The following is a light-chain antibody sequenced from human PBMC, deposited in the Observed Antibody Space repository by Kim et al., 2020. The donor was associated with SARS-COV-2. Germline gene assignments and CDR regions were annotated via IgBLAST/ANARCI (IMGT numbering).Light chain of an antibody. CDR1: IYHL. CDR3: CSYAGSSTWV. Sequence: VSMSLGQSITITGTVTIYHLVSWNQQHPGKAPKLMIFEVTKRPSGVSNRLSGSKSGNTASLTISGLQAEDEADYYCCSYAGSSTWVFGGGTQLTVL. CDR2: EVT. J-gene: IGLJ3*02. V-gene: IGLV2-23*02.